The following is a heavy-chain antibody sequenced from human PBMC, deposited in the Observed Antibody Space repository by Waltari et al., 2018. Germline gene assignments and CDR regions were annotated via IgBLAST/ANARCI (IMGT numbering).Heavy chain of an antibody. V-gene: IGHV3-30*01. J-gene: IGHJ4*02. CDR2: ISYDGSNK. CDR3: ARDFFFGITGTTPDY. D-gene: IGHD1-7*01. Sequence: QVQLVESGGGVVQPGRSLRLSCSAPGFTFSSYPMPWVRPAPGKGLEWVAFISYDGSNKYYADSVKGRFTISRDNSKNTLYLQMNSLRAEDTAVYYCARDFFFGITGTTPDYWGQGTLVTVSS. CDR1: GFTFSSYP.